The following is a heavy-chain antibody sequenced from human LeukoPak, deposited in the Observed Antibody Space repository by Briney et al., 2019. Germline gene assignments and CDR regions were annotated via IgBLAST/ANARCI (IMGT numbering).Heavy chain of an antibody. J-gene: IGHJ6*02. CDR1: GYTFTSYG. Sequence: ASVKVSCKASGYTFTSYGISWVRQAPGQGLEWMGWISAYNGNTNYAQKLQGRVTMTTDTSTSTAYMELRSLRPDDTAVYYCARDSIVVVPAGRGYYGMDVWGQGTTVTVSS. D-gene: IGHD2-2*01. V-gene: IGHV1-18*01. CDR3: ARDSIVVVPAGRGYYGMDV. CDR2: ISAYNGNT.